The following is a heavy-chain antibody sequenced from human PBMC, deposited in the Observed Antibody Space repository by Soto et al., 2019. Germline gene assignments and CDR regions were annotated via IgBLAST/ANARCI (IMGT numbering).Heavy chain of an antibody. CDR3: VRDTTVNYGMDV. J-gene: IGHJ6*02. CDR1: GYTFTGYY. CDR2: INPNCGGT. Sequence: ASVKVSCKASGYTFTGYYMHWVRQAPGQGLEWMGWINPNCGGTNYAQKFQGWVTMTRDTSISTAYMELSRLRSDDTAVYYCVRDTTVNYGMDVWGQGTTVTVSS. V-gene: IGHV1-2*04. D-gene: IGHD4-17*01.